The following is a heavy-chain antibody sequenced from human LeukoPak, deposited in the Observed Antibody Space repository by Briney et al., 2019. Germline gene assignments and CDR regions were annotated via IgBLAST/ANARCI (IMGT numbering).Heavy chain of an antibody. CDR3: ARRGQWPGLHYYYGMDV. CDR2: ISSSGSTI. CDR1: GFTFSSYE. V-gene: IGHV3-48*03. J-gene: IGHJ6*04. D-gene: IGHD6-19*01. Sequence: AGGSLRLSCAASGFTFSSYEMNWGRQAPGKGLGWVSYISSSGSTIYYADSVKGRFTISRDNAKNSLYLQMNSLRAEDTAVYYCARRGQWPGLHYYYGMDVWGKGTTVTVSS.